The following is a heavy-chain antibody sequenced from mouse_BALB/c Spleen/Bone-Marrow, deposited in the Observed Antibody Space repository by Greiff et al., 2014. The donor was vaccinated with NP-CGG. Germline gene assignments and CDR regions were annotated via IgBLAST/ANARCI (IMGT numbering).Heavy chain of an antibody. CDR2: IDPSSGYT. Sequence: VQLQQSGAELARPGASVKMSCKASGYTFASFTIHWVKQRPGQGLEWIGYIDPSSGYTNYNQNFKDKATLTADKSASTAYMQLTSLTSEDYAVYYCARRDYGPFYALDYWGQGTSVTVSS. CDR1: GYTFASFT. CDR3: ARRDYGPFYALDY. D-gene: IGHD1-2*01. J-gene: IGHJ4*01. V-gene: IGHV1-4*01.